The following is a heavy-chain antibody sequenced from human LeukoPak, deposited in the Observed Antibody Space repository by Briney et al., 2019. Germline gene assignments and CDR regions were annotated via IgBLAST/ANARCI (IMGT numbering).Heavy chain of an antibody. V-gene: IGHV4-34*01. Sequence: SETLSLTCAVYGGSFSGYYWSWSRQPPGKGLEWIGDINHSGSTNYNPSLKSRVTISVDTSKNQFSLKLSSVTAADTAVYSCARGLTTVTTFNWFDPWGQGTLVAVSS. D-gene: IGHD4-17*01. CDR2: INHSGST. J-gene: IGHJ5*02. CDR3: ARGLTTVTTFNWFDP. CDR1: GGSFSGYY.